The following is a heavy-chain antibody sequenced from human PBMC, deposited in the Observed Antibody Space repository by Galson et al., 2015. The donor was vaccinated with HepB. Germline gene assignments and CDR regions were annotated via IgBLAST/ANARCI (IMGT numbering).Heavy chain of an antibody. CDR2: ISRSSSNR. D-gene: IGHD2-2*01. J-gene: IGHJ6*02. Sequence: SLRLSCAASGFTFSTYSMNWVRQAPGKGPEWISYISRSSSNRYYADSVNGRFTISRDDAKNSLYLQMNSLRDEDTAVYYCTGDRYCTSTTCSGYYYGMDVWGQGTTVTVSS. CDR1: GFTFSTYS. CDR3: TGDRYCTSTTCSGYYYGMDV. V-gene: IGHV3-48*02.